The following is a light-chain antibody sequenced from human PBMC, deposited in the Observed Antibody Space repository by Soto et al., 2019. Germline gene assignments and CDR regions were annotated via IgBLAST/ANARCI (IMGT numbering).Light chain of an antibody. Sequence: DIQMTQSPSSLSASVGDRATIXXRASQSVNQWLAWFQQKPGKVPKLXXCDASTLQTGVPSSFGGGGSGTEFTLTISGLQPDDYATYYCQPYNGYPPLSFGQGTNVDI. CDR1: QSVNQW. J-gene: IGKJ1*01. CDR3: QPYNGYPPLS. CDR2: DAS. V-gene: IGKV1-5*01.